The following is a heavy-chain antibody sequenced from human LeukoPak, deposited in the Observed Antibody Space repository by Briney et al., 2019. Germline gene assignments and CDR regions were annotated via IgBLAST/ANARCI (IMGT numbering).Heavy chain of an antibody. Sequence: GSLRLSCAASGFTFSSYWMTWVRQPPGKGLEWIGDIYSNGHISYNPSLKSRAAISVDTSKNQFSLNLSSVTAADTAVYYCARRHYGSGNIDSWGQGTLVTVSS. CDR1: GFTFSSYW. J-gene: IGHJ4*02. CDR2: IYSNGHI. D-gene: IGHD3-10*01. V-gene: IGHV4-39*01. CDR3: ARRHYGSGNIDS.